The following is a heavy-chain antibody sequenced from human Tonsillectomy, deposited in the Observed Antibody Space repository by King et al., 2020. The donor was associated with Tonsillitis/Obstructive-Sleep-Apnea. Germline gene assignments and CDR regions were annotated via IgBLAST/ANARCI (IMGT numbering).Heavy chain of an antibody. CDR3: AGPRYCTSSSCYYFDY. CDR2: IGRGSTT. CDR1: GFTFNSYS. D-gene: IGHD2-2*01. Sequence: VQLVESGGGLVQPGGSLRLSCAASGFTFNSYSMSWVRQAPGKGLEWVSVIGRGSTTYYADSVKGRFTISRDNSKNTVYLQMNTLRAEDTAVYFCAGPRYCTSSSCYYFDYWGQGTLVTVSS. J-gene: IGHJ4*02. V-gene: IGHV3-23*04.